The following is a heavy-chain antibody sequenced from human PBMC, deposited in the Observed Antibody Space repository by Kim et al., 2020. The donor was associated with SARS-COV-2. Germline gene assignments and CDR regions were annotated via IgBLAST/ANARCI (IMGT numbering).Heavy chain of an antibody. CDR3: ARGLGAGVVGYYWFDP. Sequence: ASVKVSCKASGYTFTSYDINWVRQATGQGLEWMGWMNPNSGNTGYAQKFQGRVTMTRNTSISTAYMELSSLSSEDTAVYYCARGLGAGVVGYYWFDPWGQGTLFTVSS. J-gene: IGHJ5*02. V-gene: IGHV1-8*01. CDR2: MNPNSGNT. D-gene: IGHD2-15*01. CDR1: GYTFTSYD.